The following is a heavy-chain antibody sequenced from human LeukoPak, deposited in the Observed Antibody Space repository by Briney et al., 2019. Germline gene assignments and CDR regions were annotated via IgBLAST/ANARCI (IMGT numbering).Heavy chain of an antibody. V-gene: IGHV4-38-2*02. CDR3: ARDLAHCAGDCYSDGFDY. Sequence: SETLSLTCTVSAYSISSGYYWGWIRQSPGKGLEWIGSIFHGGSTYYNPSLRSRVTISVDTSNDQFSLKLRSVTAADTAVYYCARDLAHCAGDCYSDGFDYWGQGTLVTVSS. CDR2: IFHGGST. J-gene: IGHJ4*02. CDR1: AYSISSGYY. D-gene: IGHD2-21*02.